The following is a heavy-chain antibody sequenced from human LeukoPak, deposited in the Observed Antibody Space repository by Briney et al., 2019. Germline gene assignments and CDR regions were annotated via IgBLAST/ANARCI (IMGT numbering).Heavy chain of an antibody. V-gene: IGHV3-30*18. CDR2: ISYDGSEK. D-gene: IGHD2-15*01. CDR1: EFTFSSYG. CDR3: AKDRRACPNCFDY. J-gene: IGHJ4*02. Sequence: GRSLRLSCAGSEFTFSSYGMHWVRQAPGKGLEWVALISYDGSEKYYADSVKGRFTLSRDNSKNTLYLQMNGLRAEDTAVYYCAKDRRACPNCFDYRGQGTLVTVSS.